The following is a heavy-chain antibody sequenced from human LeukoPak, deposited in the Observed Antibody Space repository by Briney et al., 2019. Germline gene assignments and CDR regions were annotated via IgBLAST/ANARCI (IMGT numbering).Heavy chain of an antibody. CDR2: IWYDGSNK. D-gene: IGHD5-18*01. Sequence: GGSLRLSCAASGLTFSSYGMHWVRQAPGKGLEWVAVIWYDGSNKYYADSVKGRFTISRDNSKNTLYLQKNSLRAEDTAVYYCAKGIWDTAMVPDYWGQGTLVTVSS. CDR1: GLTFSSYG. V-gene: IGHV3-33*06. CDR3: AKGIWDTAMVPDY. J-gene: IGHJ4*02.